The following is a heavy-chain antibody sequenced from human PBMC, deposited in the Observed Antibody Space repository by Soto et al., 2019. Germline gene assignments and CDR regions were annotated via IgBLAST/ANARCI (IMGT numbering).Heavy chain of an antibody. CDR1: GFSFSSYA. V-gene: IGHV3-23*01. CDR3: AKYVAVAGTALYGMDV. D-gene: IGHD6-19*01. J-gene: IGHJ6*02. CDR2: ISNSGGTT. Sequence: EVQLLESGGGLVQPGGSLRLSCAASGFSFSSYAMSWARQAPGKGLEWVSAISNSGGTTFYADSVKGRFTISRDNFKNTVFLHMSSLRAEDTAVYYCAKYVAVAGTALYGMDVWGQGTTVTVSS.